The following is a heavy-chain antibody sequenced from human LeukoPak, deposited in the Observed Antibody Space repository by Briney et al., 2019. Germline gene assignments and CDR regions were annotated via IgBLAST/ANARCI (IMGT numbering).Heavy chain of an antibody. Sequence: GGSLRLSCAASGFTVSSNYMSWVRQAPGKGLEWVSVIYSGGSTYYADSVKGRFTISRENSKNTLYLQMNSLRAEDTAVYYCVRGDYGDYTLFDYWGQGTLVTVSS. CDR1: GFTVSSNY. CDR2: IYSGGST. J-gene: IGHJ4*02. D-gene: IGHD4-17*01. CDR3: VRGDYGDYTLFDY. V-gene: IGHV3-53*01.